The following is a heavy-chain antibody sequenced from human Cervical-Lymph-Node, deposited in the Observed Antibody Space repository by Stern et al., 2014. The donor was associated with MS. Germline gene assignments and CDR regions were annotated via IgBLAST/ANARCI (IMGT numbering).Heavy chain of an antibody. J-gene: IGHJ4*02. CDR3: AIFVATGGSGSFDY. Sequence: VQLVESGGEVQKPGASVKVSCTASGNTSSKYGIGWVRQAPGQGLEWMGWISVPNGNTKYAQDLQGRVAMTSDKSTSTVYMELRNLRSDDTAVYYCAIFVATGGSGSFDYWGQGTLVTVSS. V-gene: IGHV1-18*01. CDR1: GNTSSKYG. D-gene: IGHD3-10*01. CDR2: ISVPNGNT.